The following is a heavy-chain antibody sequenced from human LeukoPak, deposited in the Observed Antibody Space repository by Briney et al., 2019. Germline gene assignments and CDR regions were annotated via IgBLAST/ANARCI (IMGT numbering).Heavy chain of an antibody. Sequence: PSETLSLTCTFSGGSISSSSWWNWVRQPPGKGLEWIGEIYHSGSATYSPSLRSRVTMSVDKSKNQFSLNLTSVTAADTAVYYYARRPPSMVVDYWSPGTLVTVSS. CDR2: IYHSGSA. J-gene: IGHJ4*02. CDR3: ARRPPSMVVDY. V-gene: IGHV4-4*02. D-gene: IGHD2-2*01. CDR1: GGSISSSSW.